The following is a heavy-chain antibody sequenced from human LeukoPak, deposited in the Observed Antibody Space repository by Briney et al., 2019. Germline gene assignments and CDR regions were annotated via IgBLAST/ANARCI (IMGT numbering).Heavy chain of an antibody. D-gene: IGHD5-12*01. CDR2: INSDGSST. CDR3: ARRGSGYDAAPTGMDV. J-gene: IGHJ6*02. CDR1: GFTFSSYW. Sequence: GGSLRLSCAASGFTFSSYWMHWVRQAPGKGLVGVSRINSDGSSTSYAESVKGRFTISRDNAKNTLYLQMNSLRAEDTAVYYCARRGSGYDAAPTGMDVWGQGTTVTVSS. V-gene: IGHV3-74*01.